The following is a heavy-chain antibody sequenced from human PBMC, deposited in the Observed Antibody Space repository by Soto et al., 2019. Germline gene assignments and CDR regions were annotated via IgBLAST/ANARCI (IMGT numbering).Heavy chain of an antibody. CDR2: ISGSGGST. V-gene: IGHV3-23*01. D-gene: IGHD1-1*01. CDR1: GFTFSSYA. CDR3: AKGSGIQLTSHHDYFDY. Sequence: GGSLRLSCAASGFTFSSYAMSWVRQAPGKGLEWVSAISGSGGSTYYADSVKGRFTISRDNSKNTLYLQMNSLRAEDTAVYYCAKGSGIQLTSHHDYFDYWGQGTLVTVSS. J-gene: IGHJ4*02.